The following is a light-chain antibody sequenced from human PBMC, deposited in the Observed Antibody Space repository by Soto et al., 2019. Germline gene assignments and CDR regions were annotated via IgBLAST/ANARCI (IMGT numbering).Light chain of an antibody. V-gene: IGLV2-14*01. CDR3: SSYTSQSTVV. CDR1: SSDVGGYNY. J-gene: IGLJ3*02. Sequence: QSALTRPASVFGSPGQSITISCTGTSSDVGGYNYVSWYQQHPGKAPKLIIYDVSDRPSGVSNRFSGSKSGNTASLTISGLQADDEADYYCSSYTSQSTVVFGGGTKVTVL. CDR2: DVS.